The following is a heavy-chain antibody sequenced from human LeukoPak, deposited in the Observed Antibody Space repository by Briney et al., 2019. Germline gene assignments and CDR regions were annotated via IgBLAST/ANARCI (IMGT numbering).Heavy chain of an antibody. D-gene: IGHD2-2*02. Sequence: PGRSLRLSCAASGFTFSSYAMHWVRQAPGKGLEGVAVISYDGSNKYYADSVKGRFTISRDNSKNTLYLQMNSLRAEDTAVYYCARGGLVVVPAAITDDAFDIWGQGTMVTVSA. CDR2: ISYDGSNK. J-gene: IGHJ3*02. V-gene: IGHV3-30-3*01. CDR1: GFTFSSYA. CDR3: ARGGLVVVPAAITDDAFDI.